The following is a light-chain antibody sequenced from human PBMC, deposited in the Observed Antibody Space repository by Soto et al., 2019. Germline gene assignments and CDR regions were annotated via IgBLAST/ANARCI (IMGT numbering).Light chain of an antibody. V-gene: IGLV1-47*02. Sequence: QSVLTQPPSASGTPGQRVTIYCSGSYSNVETNYVYWYQQVPGTAPKLLIYTNDQRPSGVPDRFSASKSGTSASLAISGLRSEDEADYFCSATDDSLGGPVFGGGTKVTVL. CDR3: SATDDSLGGPV. CDR2: TND. J-gene: IGLJ2*01. CDR1: YSNVETNY.